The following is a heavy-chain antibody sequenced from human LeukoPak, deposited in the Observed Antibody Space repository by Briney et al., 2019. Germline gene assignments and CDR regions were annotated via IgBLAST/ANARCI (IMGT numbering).Heavy chain of an antibody. CDR1: GGTFSSYT. Sequence: ASVRVSCKASGGTFSSYTISWVRQAPGQGLEWMGRIIPIFGTANHAQKFQGRVTITTDESTSTAYMELSSLRSEDAAVYYCASQQRGYDYDSSGDYEPYWIDPGGQWTLVTVSS. J-gene: IGHJ5*02. CDR2: IIPIFGTA. CDR3: ASQQRGYDYDSSGDYEPYWIDP. D-gene: IGHD3-22*01. V-gene: IGHV1-69*05.